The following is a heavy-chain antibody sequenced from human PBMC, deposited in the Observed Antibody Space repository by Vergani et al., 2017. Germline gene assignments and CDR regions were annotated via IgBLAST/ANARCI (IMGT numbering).Heavy chain of an antibody. D-gene: IGHD1-1*01. CDR3: ARARTTGTIFDY. Sequence: QVQLQESGPGLVKPSETLSLTCTVSGYSINSGYFWGWIRQPPGKGLEGFGSIYHSGSTYYKPSLKSRVTISVDTSKNQLSLKLSTVTAADTAVYYCARARTTGTIFDYWGQGTLVIVSS. CDR1: GYSINSGYF. J-gene: IGHJ4*02. CDR2: IYHSGST. V-gene: IGHV4-38-2*02.